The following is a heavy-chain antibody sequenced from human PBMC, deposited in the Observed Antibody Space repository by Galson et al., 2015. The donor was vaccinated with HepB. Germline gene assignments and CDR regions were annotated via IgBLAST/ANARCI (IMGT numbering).Heavy chain of an antibody. Sequence: SVKVSCKVSGYTLTELSMHWVRQVPGKGLEWMGGFDPEDGETIYAQKFQGRVTMTEDTSTDTAYMELSSLRSEDTAVYYCATDPHYSSGYCSGGSCLVDYWGQGTLVTVSS. D-gene: IGHD2-15*01. CDR1: GYTLTELS. V-gene: IGHV1-24*01. CDR3: ATDPHYSSGYCSGGSCLVDY. CDR2: FDPEDGET. J-gene: IGHJ4*02.